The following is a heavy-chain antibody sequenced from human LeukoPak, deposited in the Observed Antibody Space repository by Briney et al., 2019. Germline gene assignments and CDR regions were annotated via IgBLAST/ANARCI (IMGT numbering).Heavy chain of an antibody. CDR3: ARGLVVVPAAIRY. V-gene: IGHV3-74*01. CDR2: INSDGSST. D-gene: IGHD2-2*02. CDR1: GFTFSSYW. Sequence: GGSLRLSCAASGFTFSSYWMHWVRQAPGKGLVWVSRINSDGSSTSYADSVKGRFTISRDNAKNTLYLQMNSLRAEDTAVCYCARGLVVVPAAIRYWGQGTLVTVSS. J-gene: IGHJ4*02.